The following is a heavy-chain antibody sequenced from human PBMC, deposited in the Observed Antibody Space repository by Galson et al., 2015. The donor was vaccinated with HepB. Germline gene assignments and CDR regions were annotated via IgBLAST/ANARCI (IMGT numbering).Heavy chain of an antibody. CDR2: FDPEDGET. D-gene: IGHD2-2*01. Sequence: SVKVSCKVSGYTLTELSMHWVRQAPGKGLEWMGGFDPEDGETIYAQKFQGRVTMTEDTSTDTAYMELSSLRSEDTAVYYCATVLGYCSSTSRYGGLYWYFDLWGRGTLVTVSS. CDR1: GYTLTELS. CDR3: ATVLGYCSSTSRYGGLYWYFDL. V-gene: IGHV1-24*01. J-gene: IGHJ2*01.